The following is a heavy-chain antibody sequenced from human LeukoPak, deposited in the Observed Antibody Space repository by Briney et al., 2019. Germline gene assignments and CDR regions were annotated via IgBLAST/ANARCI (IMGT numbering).Heavy chain of an antibody. CDR3: ARDRLPPLGAFDI. CDR1: GFTVSSNF. Sequence: PGGSLRLSYAASGFTVSSNFMSWVRQAPGKGLEWVSVIYSGGNTYYADYVKGRFTISRDNSKNTLYLQMNSLRAEDTAVYHCARDRLPPLGAFDIWGQGTMVTVSS. CDR2: IYSGGNT. J-gene: IGHJ3*02. D-gene: IGHD3-16*01. V-gene: IGHV3-66*01.